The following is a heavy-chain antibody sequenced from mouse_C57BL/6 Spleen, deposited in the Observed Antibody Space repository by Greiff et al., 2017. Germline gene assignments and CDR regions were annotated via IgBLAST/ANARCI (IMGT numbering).Heavy chain of an antibody. CDR3: ARQKITTVVAWYFDV. J-gene: IGHJ1*03. CDR2: ICSCGSYT. Sequence: EVQVVESGGDLVKPGGSLKLSCAASGFTFSSYGMSWVRQTPDKRLEWVATICSCGSYTYYQARVKGRFTISRDKAKNTLYLQMSSLKSEDTAMYYCARQKITTVVAWYFDVWGTGTTVTVSS. V-gene: IGHV5-6*01. CDR1: GFTFSSYG. D-gene: IGHD1-1*01.